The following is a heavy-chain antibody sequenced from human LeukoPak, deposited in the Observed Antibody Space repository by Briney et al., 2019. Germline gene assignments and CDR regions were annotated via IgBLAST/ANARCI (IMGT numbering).Heavy chain of an antibody. V-gene: IGHV4-59*08. CDR3: ARHLKGVMTCFDY. D-gene: IGHD2-21*02. CDR1: GGSFSGYY. CDR2: IYYSGST. J-gene: IGHJ4*02. Sequence: SETLSLTCAVYGGSFSGYYWSWIRQPPGKGLEWIGFIYYSGSTKYNPSLESRVTISVDTSKNQFSLNLNSVTAADTAVYYCARHLKGVMTCFDYWGQGALVTVSS.